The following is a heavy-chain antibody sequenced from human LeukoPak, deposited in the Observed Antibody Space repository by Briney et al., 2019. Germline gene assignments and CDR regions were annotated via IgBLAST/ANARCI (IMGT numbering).Heavy chain of an antibody. CDR3: AREKIVVVPAATRRGKDYYYGMDV. J-gene: IGHJ6*02. CDR2: INHSGST. D-gene: IGHD2-2*01. V-gene: IGHV4-39*07. CDR1: GGSISSSSYY. Sequence: SETLSLTCTVSGGSISSSSYYWGWIRQPPGKGLEWIGEINHSGSTNYNPSLKSRVTISVDTSKNQFSLKLSSVTAADTAVYYCAREKIVVVPAATRRGKDYYYGMDVWGQGTTVTVSS.